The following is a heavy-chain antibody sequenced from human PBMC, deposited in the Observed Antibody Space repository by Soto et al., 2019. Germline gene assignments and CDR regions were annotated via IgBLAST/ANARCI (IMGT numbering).Heavy chain of an antibody. D-gene: IGHD6-19*01. CDR2: IIPFYGNT. J-gene: IGHJ4*02. CDR1: GGTFSSSA. V-gene: IGHV1-18*01. Sequence: ASVKVSCKASGGTFSSSAISWVRQAPGQGLEWMGGIIPFYGNTNYAQKLQGRVTMTADTSTSTAYMELRSLRSDDTAVYYCARVWLDYFDYWGQGTLVTVSS. CDR3: ARVWLDYFDY.